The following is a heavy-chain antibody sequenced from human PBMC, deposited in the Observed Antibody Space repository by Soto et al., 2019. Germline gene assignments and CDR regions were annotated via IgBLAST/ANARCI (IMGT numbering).Heavy chain of an antibody. CDR2: MNPNSGNT. CDR3: AREYSSSSTYYYYYMDV. CDR1: GYTFTSYD. D-gene: IGHD6-6*01. Sequence: ASVKVSCKASGYTFTSYDINWVRQATGQGLEWMGWMNPNSGNTGYAQKFQGRVTMTRNTSISTAYMELSSLRSEDTAVYYCAREYSSSSTYYYYYMDVWGKGTTVTVSS. V-gene: IGHV1-8*01. J-gene: IGHJ6*03.